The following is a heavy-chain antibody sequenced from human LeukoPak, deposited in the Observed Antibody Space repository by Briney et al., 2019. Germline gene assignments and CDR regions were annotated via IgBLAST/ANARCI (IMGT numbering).Heavy chain of an antibody. CDR1: GGTFSSYA. Sequence: SVKVSCKASGGTFSSYAISWVRQAPGQGLEWMGGIIPIFGTANYAQKFQGRVTITTDESTSTAYMELSSLRSEDTAMYYCATRGCSGGSCYRNYYYYYMDVWGKGTTVTVSS. D-gene: IGHD2-15*01. CDR2: IIPIFGTA. CDR3: ATRGCSGGSCYRNYYYYYMDV. V-gene: IGHV1-69*05. J-gene: IGHJ6*03.